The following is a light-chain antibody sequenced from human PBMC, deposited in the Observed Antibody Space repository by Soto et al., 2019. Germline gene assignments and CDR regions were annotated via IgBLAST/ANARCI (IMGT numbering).Light chain of an antibody. J-gene: IGLJ1*01. V-gene: IGLV2-14*03. CDR1: SSDVGGYSS. CDR3: SSYTSHSSYV. Sequence: QSVLTQPASVSGSPGQSITVSCTGTSSDVGGYSSVSWYQQHTGKPPKLIIYEVSNRPSGVSDRFSGSKSGNTASLTISGLQPDDEADYHCSSYTSHSSYVFATGT. CDR2: EVS.